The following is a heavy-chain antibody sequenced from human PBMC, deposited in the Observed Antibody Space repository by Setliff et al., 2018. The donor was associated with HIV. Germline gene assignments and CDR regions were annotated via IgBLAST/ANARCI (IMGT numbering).Heavy chain of an antibody. D-gene: IGHD5-18*01. Sequence: SETLSLTCTVSGGSISSSSNYWAWVRQPPGKGLEWIGTIYYSGITYYNPSLKSRLTISVDTSKNQFSLRLSSVTAADTAVYYCARVIQTPGSPYARFDYWGQGTLVTVSS. CDR3: ARVIQTPGSPYARFDY. V-gene: IGHV4-39*07. CDR2: IYYSGIT. J-gene: IGHJ4*02. CDR1: GGSISSSSNY.